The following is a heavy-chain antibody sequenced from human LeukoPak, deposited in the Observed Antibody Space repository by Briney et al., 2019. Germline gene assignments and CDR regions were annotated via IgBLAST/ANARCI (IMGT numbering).Heavy chain of an antibody. CDR1: GYTFTSYW. D-gene: IGHD2-2*03. J-gene: IGHJ3*01. CDR2: IYPGDSDT. CDR3: ARQRGYRMTKDGFDV. Sequence: GESLKISCKVSGYTFTSYWIGWVRQMPGKGLEWMGIIYPGDSDTRYSPSFQGQVTISADKSINTAYLQWSSLKASDSGMYYCARQRGYRMTKDGFDVWGQGTMVTVSS. V-gene: IGHV5-51*01.